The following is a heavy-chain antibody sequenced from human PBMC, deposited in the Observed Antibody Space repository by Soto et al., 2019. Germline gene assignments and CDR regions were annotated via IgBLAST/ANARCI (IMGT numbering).Heavy chain of an antibody. CDR2: INPNSGGT. D-gene: IGHD1-26*01. Sequence: ASVKVSCKASGYTFTGYYMHWVRQAPGQGLEWMGWINPNSGGTNYAQKCQGRVTMTRDTSISTAYMELSRLRSDDTAVYYCARVRSGSSRSSAFDIWGQGTMVTVSS. V-gene: IGHV1-2*02. J-gene: IGHJ3*02. CDR3: ARVRSGSSRSSAFDI. CDR1: GYTFTGYY.